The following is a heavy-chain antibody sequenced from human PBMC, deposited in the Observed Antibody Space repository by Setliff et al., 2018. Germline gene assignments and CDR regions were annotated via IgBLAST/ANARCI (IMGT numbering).Heavy chain of an antibody. CDR2: IYSDGRS. J-gene: IGHJ1*01. CDR3: VRVGREYGDSGGHDAFRN. V-gene: IGHV4-4*07. CDR1: GASVINYY. D-gene: IGHD4-17*01. Sequence: SETLSLTWNVYGASVINYYWNWIRQSAGEGLEWLGRIYSDGRSSYNPSLKSRISMSLDASKNEIFLKMSSLTAADTARYYCVRVGREYGDSGGHDAFRNWGQGKMVTVSS.